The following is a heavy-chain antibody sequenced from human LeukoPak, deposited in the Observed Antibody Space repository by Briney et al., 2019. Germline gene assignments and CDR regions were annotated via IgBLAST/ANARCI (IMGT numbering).Heavy chain of an antibody. V-gene: IGHV1-46*01. CDR2: INPGSGST. Sequence: ASVTVSCKASGYTFTSYFIHWVRQAPGQGLEWMGIINPGSGSTSYTQKFRDRVTMTRDKSTSTVNMELSSLRPEDTAVYYCVRDLGYYDSSGYPTHFDYWGQGTLVTVSS. CDR3: VRDLGYYDSSGYPTHFDY. J-gene: IGHJ4*02. D-gene: IGHD3-22*01. CDR1: GYTFTSYF.